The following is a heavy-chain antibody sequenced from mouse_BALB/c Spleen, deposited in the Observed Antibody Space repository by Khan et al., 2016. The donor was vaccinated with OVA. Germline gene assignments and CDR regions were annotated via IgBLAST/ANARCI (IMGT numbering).Heavy chain of an antibody. D-gene: IGHD2-3*01. J-gene: IGHJ4*01. CDR2: ISYSGST. CDR1: GYSITSDYA. Sequence: EVQLVESGPGLVKPSQSLSLTCTVTGYSITSDYAWNWIRQFPRNKLEWMGYISYSGSTSYNPSLKSRISITRDTSKNQFFLQLNSVTTEDTATYYCARDGSRYNYAMDYWGQGTAVTVSS. V-gene: IGHV3-2*02. CDR3: ARDGSRYNYAMDY.